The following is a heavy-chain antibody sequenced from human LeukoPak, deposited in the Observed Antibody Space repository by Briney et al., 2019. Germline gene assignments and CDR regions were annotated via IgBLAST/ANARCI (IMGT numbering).Heavy chain of an antibody. CDR3: ARDFPGWFDP. J-gene: IGHJ5*02. CDR2: IYYSGST. Sequence: SETLSLTCTVSGGSISSSSYYWGWIRQPPGKGLEWIGSIYYSGSTYYNPSLKSRVTISVDTSKNQFSLKLSSVTAADTAVYYCARDFPGWFDPWGQGTLVTVSS. V-gene: IGHV4-39*07. D-gene: IGHD7-27*01. CDR1: GGSISSSSYY.